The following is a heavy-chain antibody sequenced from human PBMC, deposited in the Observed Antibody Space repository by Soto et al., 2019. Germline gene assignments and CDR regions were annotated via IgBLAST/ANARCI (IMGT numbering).Heavy chain of an antibody. CDR2: ISGSGHST. V-gene: IGHV3-23*01. J-gene: IGHJ3*02. D-gene: IGHD1-7*01. Sequence: GSLRLSCAVSGFTFSSYAMTWVRQAPGKGLEWVSGISGSGHSTYHADSVKGRFTISRDNSKNTLYLQMNSLRAEDTAVYYCARDTGDRWNYGAFDIWGQGTMVTVSS. CDR1: GFTFSSYA. CDR3: ARDTGDRWNYGAFDI.